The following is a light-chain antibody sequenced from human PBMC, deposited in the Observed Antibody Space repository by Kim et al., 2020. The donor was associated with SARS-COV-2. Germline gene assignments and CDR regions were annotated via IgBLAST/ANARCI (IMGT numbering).Light chain of an antibody. J-gene: IGLJ2*01. CDR2: DVN. Sequence: QSVTVSCTRTSKDVGGYNYVSWYQKHPGKAPKLMIYDVNKRPSGIPARFSGSKSGNTASLTVSGLQAEDEADYYCGSYTGSNNFAVFGGGTQLTVL. V-gene: IGLV2-8*01. CDR1: SKDVGGYNY. CDR3: GSYTGSNNFAV.